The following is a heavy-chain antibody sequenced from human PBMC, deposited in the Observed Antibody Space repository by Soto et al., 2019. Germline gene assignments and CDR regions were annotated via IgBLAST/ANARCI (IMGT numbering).Heavy chain of an antibody. CDR3: ARDRNGGYRRDYGMDV. J-gene: IGHJ6*02. CDR2: INPNSGGT. V-gene: IGHV1-2*04. CDR1: GYTFTGHY. Sequence: ASVKVSCKASGYTFTGHYMHWVRQAPGQGLEWMGWINPNSGGTNYAQKFQGWVTMTRDTSISTAYMELSRLRPDDTAVYYCARDRNGGYRRDYGMDVWGQGTTVTVSS. D-gene: IGHD5-12*01.